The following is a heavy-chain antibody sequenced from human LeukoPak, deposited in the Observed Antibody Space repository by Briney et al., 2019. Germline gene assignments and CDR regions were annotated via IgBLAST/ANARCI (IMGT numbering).Heavy chain of an antibody. CDR3: ARHPHSSGWLYYFDY. CDR2: IGSSSSYI. J-gene: IGHJ4*02. D-gene: IGHD6-19*01. V-gene: IGHV3-21*01. Sequence: PGGSLRLSCAASGFTFSSYSMNWVRQAPGKGLEWVSSIGSSSSYIYYADSVKGRFTISRDNAKNSLYLQMNSLRAEDTAVYYCARHPHSSGWLYYFDYWGQGTLVTVSS. CDR1: GFTFSSYS.